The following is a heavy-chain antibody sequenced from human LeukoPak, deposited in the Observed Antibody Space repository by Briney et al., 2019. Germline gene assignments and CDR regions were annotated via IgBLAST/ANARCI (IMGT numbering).Heavy chain of an antibody. Sequence: GSLRLSCAASGFTFSTYAMSWVRQAPEKGLEWVSTISGSGGSTYYADSVKGRFTISRDNSKNTLYLQMNSLRAEDTAVYYCALQFIAVAGKLDHWGQGTLVTVSS. CDR1: GFTFSTYA. D-gene: IGHD6-19*01. CDR3: ALQFIAVAGKLDH. CDR2: ISGSGGST. V-gene: IGHV3-23*01. J-gene: IGHJ4*02.